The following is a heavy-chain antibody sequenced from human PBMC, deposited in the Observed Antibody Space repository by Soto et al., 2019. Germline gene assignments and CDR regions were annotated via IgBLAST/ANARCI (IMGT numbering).Heavy chain of an antibody. CDR2: ISAYNGNT. CDR1: GYTFSAYY. V-gene: IGHV1-18*04. D-gene: IGHD3-10*01. J-gene: IGHJ4*02. Sequence: ASVKVSCKASGYTFSAYYMHWVRQAPGQGLEWMGWISAYNGNTNYAQKLQGRVTMTTDTSTSTAYMELRSLRSDDTAVYYCARDLVVLWFGESSNYFDYWGQGTLVTVSS. CDR3: ARDLVVLWFGESSNYFDY.